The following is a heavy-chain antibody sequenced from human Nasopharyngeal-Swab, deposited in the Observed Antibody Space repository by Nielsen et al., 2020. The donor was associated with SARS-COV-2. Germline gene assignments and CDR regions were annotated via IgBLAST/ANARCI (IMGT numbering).Heavy chain of an antibody. CDR1: GFTFSSYG. CDR2: ISYDGSNK. CDR3: VKGPPAVIHYFDY. J-gene: IGHJ4*02. D-gene: IGHD2-21*01. V-gene: IGHV3-30*18. Sequence: GGSLRLSCAASGFTFSSYGMHWVRQAPGKGLEWVAVISYDGSNKYYADSVKGRFTISRDNSKNTLYLQMNSLRAEDTAVYYCVKGPPAVIHYFDYWGQGTLVTVSS.